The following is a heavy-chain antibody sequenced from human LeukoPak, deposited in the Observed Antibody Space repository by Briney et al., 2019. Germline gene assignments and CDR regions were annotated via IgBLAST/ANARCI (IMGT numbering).Heavy chain of an antibody. D-gene: IGHD3-22*01. CDR1: GYTFTGYY. CDR3: ARSLGGSSGKYHDGAFDI. Sequence: ASVKVSCKASGYTFTGYYMHWVRQAPGQGLEWMGWINPNSGGTNYAQKFQGWVTMTRDTSISTAYMELSRLRSDDTAVYYCARSLGGSSGKYHDGAFDIWGQGTMVTVSS. J-gene: IGHJ3*02. V-gene: IGHV1-2*04. CDR2: INPNSGGT.